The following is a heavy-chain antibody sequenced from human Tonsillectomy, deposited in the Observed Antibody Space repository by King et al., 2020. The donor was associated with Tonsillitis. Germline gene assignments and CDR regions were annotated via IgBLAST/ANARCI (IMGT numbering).Heavy chain of an antibody. D-gene: IGHD4-17*01. CDR1: GYTFTGYY. CDR2: INPNSGGT. J-gene: IGHJ5*02. CDR3: AREYGWDGDSSDNWFDP. Sequence: QVQLVESGAEMKKPGASVKVSCKASGYTFTGYYMHWVRQAPGQGLEWMGWINPNSGGTNYAQKFQGRVTMTRDTSISTAYMELSRLRSDDTAVYYCAREYGWDGDSSDNWFDPWGQGTLVTVSS. V-gene: IGHV1-2*02.